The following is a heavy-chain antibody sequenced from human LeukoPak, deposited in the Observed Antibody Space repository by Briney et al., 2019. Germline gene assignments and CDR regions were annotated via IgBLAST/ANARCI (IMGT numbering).Heavy chain of an antibody. CDR3: ARDNSVRDEAWWFNP. V-gene: IGHV1-46*01. Sequence: ASVKVSCKAFGYTFTSNYMHWGRQAPGQGPEGMGGISPSGGSTTYAQKFQGRVTLTRDMSTSTDYLELSSLRSEDTAVYYCARDNSVRDEAWWFNPWGQGTLVTVSS. J-gene: IGHJ5*02. CDR1: GYTFTSNY. CDR2: ISPSGGST. D-gene: IGHD5-24*01.